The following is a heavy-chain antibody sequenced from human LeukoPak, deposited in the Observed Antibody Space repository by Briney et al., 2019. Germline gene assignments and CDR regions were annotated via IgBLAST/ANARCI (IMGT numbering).Heavy chain of an antibody. D-gene: IGHD5-12*01. Sequence: GGSLRLSCAASGFTFSSYSMNWVRQAPGKGLEWVAVISYDGSNKYYADSVKGRFTVSRDNSKNTVYLQMNSLRPEDTALYYCARALIVATGGIDYWGQGTLVTVSS. CDR3: ARALIVATGGIDY. V-gene: IGHV3-30*03. CDR2: ISYDGSNK. CDR1: GFTFSSYS. J-gene: IGHJ4*02.